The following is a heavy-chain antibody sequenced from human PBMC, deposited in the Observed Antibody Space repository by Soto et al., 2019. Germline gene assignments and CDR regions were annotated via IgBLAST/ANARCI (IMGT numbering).Heavy chain of an antibody. V-gene: IGHV3-30-3*01. Sequence: GGSLRLSCXASGFTFSSYAMHWVRQAPGKGLEWVAVISYDGSSKYYADSVKGRFTISRDNSKNTLYLQMNSLRAEDTAVYYCARDWDSSSSGIDYWGQGTLVTVSS. CDR1: GFTFSSYA. CDR3: ARDWDSSSSGIDY. D-gene: IGHD6-6*01. CDR2: ISYDGSSK. J-gene: IGHJ4*02.